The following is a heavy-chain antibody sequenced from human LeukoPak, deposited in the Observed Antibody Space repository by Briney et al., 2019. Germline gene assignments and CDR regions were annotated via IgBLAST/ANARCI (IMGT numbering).Heavy chain of an antibody. CDR3: ARGNTACSSTSCYGAY. CDR2: ISSSGSTI. Sequence: GGSLRLSCAASGFTFSDYYMSWIRQAPGKGLEWVSYISSSGSTIYYADSGKGRFTIARDNAKNSLYLQMNSLRAEDTAVYYCARGNTACSSTSCYGAYWGQGTLVTVSS. CDR1: GFTFSDYY. J-gene: IGHJ4*02. D-gene: IGHD2-2*01. V-gene: IGHV3-11*01.